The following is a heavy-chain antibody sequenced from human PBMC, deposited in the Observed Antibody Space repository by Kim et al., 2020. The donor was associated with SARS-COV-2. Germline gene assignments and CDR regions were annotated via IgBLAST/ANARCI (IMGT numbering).Heavy chain of an antibody. V-gene: IGHV3-33*01. CDR1: GFAFSSYG. J-gene: IGHJ4*02. Sequence: GGSLRLSCAASGFAFSSYGMHWVRQAPGKGLEWVAVIWYDGSNKFYADSVRGRFTISRDDFKNTLYLEMNSLRAEDTGVYYCARDWGSGGYFFFDYLGQG. CDR2: IWYDGSNK. D-gene: IGHD3-10*01. CDR3: ARDWGSGGYFFFDY.